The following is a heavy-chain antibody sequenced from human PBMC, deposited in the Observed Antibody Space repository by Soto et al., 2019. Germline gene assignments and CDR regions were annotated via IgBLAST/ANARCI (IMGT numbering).Heavy chain of an antibody. J-gene: IGHJ4*02. CDR3: ASLMYSSGWPIH. D-gene: IGHD6-19*01. CDR2: LWYDGSNE. Sequence: QVQLVESGGGVVQPGRSLRLSCAASGFTFSTYGMHWVRQATGKGLEWVANLWYDGSNEDYGDSVKGRFTISRDNSKNTLYLQMSSLRAEDTAVYYCASLMYSSGWPIHWGQGTLVTVSS. V-gene: IGHV3-33*03. CDR1: GFTFSTYG.